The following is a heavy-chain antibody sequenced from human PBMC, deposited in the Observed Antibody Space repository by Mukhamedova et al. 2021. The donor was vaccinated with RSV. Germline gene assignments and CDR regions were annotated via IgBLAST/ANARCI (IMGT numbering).Heavy chain of an antibody. J-gene: IGHJ6*02. CDR3: AKGRDYYGSGSYYYYGMDV. Sequence: VRQAPGKGLEWVSAISGSGGSTYYADSVKGRFTISRDNSKNTLYLQMNSLRAEETAVYYCAKGRDYYGSGSYYYYGMDVWGQGTT. V-gene: IGHV3-23*01. CDR2: ISGSGGST. D-gene: IGHD3-10*01.